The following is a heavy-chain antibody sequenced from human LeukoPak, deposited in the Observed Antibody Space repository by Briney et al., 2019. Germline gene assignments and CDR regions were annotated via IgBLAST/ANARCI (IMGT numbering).Heavy chain of an antibody. Sequence: GGSLRLSCAASGFTFSSYEMNWVRQAPGKGLEWVSYISSSGSTIYYADSVKGRFTISRDNAKNSLYLQMNSLRAEDTALYFCAQWSRYFDYWGQGTLVTVSS. CDR2: ISSSGSTI. CDR1: GFTFSSYE. J-gene: IGHJ4*02. V-gene: IGHV3-48*03. D-gene: IGHD1-26*01. CDR3: AQWSRYFDY.